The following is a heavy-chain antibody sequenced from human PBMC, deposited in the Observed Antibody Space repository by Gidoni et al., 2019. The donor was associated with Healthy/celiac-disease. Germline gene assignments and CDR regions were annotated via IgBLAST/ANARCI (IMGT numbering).Heavy chain of an antibody. CDR1: GGTFSSYA. J-gene: IGHJ5*02. CDR2: IIPIFGTA. Sequence: QVQLVQSRAEVKKPGSSVKVSCKASGGTFSSYAFSRVRQAPGQGLEWMGGIIPIFGTANYAQKFQGRVTITADKSTSTAYMELSSLRSEDTAVYYCARPSQGGYCSGGSCYLRGWFDPWGQGTLVTVSS. CDR3: ARPSQGGYCSGGSCYLRGWFDP. V-gene: IGHV1-69*06. D-gene: IGHD2-15*01.